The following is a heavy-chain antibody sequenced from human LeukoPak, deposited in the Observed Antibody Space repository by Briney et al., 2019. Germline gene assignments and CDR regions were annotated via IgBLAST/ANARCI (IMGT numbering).Heavy chain of an antibody. V-gene: IGHV4-34*01. CDR2: INYSGST. CDR1: GGSFSGYY. CDR3: ASLHDYGDYLNWFDP. D-gene: IGHD4-17*01. J-gene: IGHJ5*02. Sequence: SETLSLTCAVYGGSFSGYYWSWICQPPGKGLEWIGEINYSGSTNYNPSLKSRVTISVDTSKNQFSLKLSSVTAADTAVYYCASLHDYGDYLNWFDPWGQGTLVTVSS.